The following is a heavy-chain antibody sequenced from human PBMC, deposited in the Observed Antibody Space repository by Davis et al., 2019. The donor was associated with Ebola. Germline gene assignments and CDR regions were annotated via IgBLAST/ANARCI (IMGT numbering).Heavy chain of an antibody. V-gene: IGHV3-23*01. CDR3: VKDTSNVWFDV. Sequence: GESLKISCAASGFVFRNYVMSWVRQAPGKGLEWVSTLGTSADTYYADSVKGRFTISRDNSKNTLYLQMNSLRVADTAIYYCVKDTSNVWFDVWGQGTMVTVSS. CDR2: LGTSADT. J-gene: IGHJ3*01. CDR1: GFVFRNYV. D-gene: IGHD6-19*01.